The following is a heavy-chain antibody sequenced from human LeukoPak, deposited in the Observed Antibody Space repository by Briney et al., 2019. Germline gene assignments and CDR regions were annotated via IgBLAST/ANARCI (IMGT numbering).Heavy chain of an antibody. D-gene: IGHD2-21*02. CDR1: GFTFSDYF. Sequence: GRSLRLSCAASGFTFSDYFFSWVRQAPGKGLEWVGNINQDASEINYVDSVRGRFTISRDNAKNSLHLQLNSLRAEDTAVYYCATDRDNSDWQKRFDSWGQGTLVTVSS. V-gene: IGHV3-7*01. CDR3: ATDRDNSDWQKRFDS. CDR2: INQDASEI. J-gene: IGHJ4*02.